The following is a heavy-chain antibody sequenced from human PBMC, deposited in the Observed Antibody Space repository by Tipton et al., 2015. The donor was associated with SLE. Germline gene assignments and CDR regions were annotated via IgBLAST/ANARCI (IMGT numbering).Heavy chain of an antibody. V-gene: IGHV4-4*02. J-gene: IGHJ4*02. CDR2: IYHSGNT. CDR1: GGSISSSNW. Sequence: TLSLTCAVSGGSISSSNWWSWFLQPPGKGLGRIGEIYHSGNTNYNPSLKSRVTISVDKSKNQFSLKHSSVTAADSGVYYCASTWPPDYWGQGTLVTVSS. CDR3: ASTWPPDY.